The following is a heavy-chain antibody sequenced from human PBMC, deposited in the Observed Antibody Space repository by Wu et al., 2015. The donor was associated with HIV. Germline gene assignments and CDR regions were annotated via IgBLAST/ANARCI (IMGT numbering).Heavy chain of an antibody. J-gene: IGHJ4*02. CDR2: ISAYNGNT. CDR3: ARVVSSSSVSWLTTQKDFDY. V-gene: IGHV1-18*01. D-gene: IGHD6-6*01. Sequence: QGQLVQSGAEVKKPGASVKVACKASGYTFINYGISWVRQAPGQGLEWMGWISAYNGNTNYAQKLQGRVTMTTDTSTSTAYMELRSLRSDDTAVYYCARVVSSSSVSWLTTQKDFDYWGQGTLVTVSS. CDR1: GYTFINYG.